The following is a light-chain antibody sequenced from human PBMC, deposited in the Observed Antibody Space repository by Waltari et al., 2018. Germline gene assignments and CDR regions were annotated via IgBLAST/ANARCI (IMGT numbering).Light chain of an antibody. CDR3: CSYVGLGTYV. CDR2: EVT. Sequence: QSGLAQPASASGSPGQSITITCTGTSSAVGNYNLVSWYQQRPGKAPRLLIYEVTKRAPGTSDRFSASKSGNTASLSSSGLQAQEDEADYYCCSYVGLGTYVFGTGTKVTV. CDR1: SSAVGNYNL. V-gene: IGLV2-23*02. J-gene: IGLJ1*01.